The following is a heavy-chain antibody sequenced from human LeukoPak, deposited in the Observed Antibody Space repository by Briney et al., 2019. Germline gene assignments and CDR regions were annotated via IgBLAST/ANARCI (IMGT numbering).Heavy chain of an antibody. CDR3: ARVPSPRGYYYVDV. CDR1: GGSISSGDYY. CDR2: INHSGST. V-gene: IGHV4-39*07. J-gene: IGHJ6*03. D-gene: IGHD1-26*01. Sequence: SETLSLTCTVSGGSISSGDYYWSWIRQPPGKGLEWIGEINHSGSTNYNPSLKSRVTISVDTSKNQFSLKLSSVTAADTAVYYCARVPSPRGYYYVDVWGKGTTVTVSS.